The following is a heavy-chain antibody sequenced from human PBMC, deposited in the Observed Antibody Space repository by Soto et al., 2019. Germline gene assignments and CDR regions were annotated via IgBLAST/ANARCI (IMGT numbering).Heavy chain of an antibody. CDR1: GGSITSHHYY. J-gene: IGHJ4*02. V-gene: IGHV4-39*01. CDR2: IYSGGNT. CDR3: GSGPSTTWIDN. D-gene: IGHD2-2*01. Sequence: QLQVQESGPGQVKPSQTLSLTCTVSGGSITSHHYYWGWIRQPPGKGLEWIGSIYSGGNTYYNPSLRSRLTTFVDTAKDLSSLKLSSVTAADSAIYYCGSGPSTTWIDNWGLGTQVSVSS.